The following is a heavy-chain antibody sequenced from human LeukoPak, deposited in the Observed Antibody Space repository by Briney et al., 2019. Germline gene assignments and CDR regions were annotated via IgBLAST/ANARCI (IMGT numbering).Heavy chain of an antibody. V-gene: IGHV4-4*07. CDR1: GGSVSSYY. CDR2: IYTSGST. CDR3: ARDANNYYDSSGLDY. Sequence: SETLSLTCTVSGGSVSSYYWSWIRQPAGKGLEWIGRIYTSGSTNYNPSLKSRVTMSVDTSKNQFSLKLSSVTAADTAVYYCARDANNYYDSSGLDYWGQGTLVTVSS. D-gene: IGHD3-22*01. J-gene: IGHJ4*02.